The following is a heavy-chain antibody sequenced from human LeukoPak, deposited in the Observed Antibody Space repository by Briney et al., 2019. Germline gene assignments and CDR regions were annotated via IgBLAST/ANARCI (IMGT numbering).Heavy chain of an antibody. CDR1: GFTSSSYA. V-gene: IGHV3-64D*06. J-gene: IGHJ4*02. CDR3: VKDRSEDGSYLAVFDY. CDR2: ISSNGGST. Sequence: GGSLRLSCSASGFTSSSYAMHWVRQAPGKGLEYVSAISSNGGSTYYADSVKGRFTISRDNSKNTLYLQMSSLRAEDTAVYYCVKDRSEDGSYLAVFDYWGQGTLVTVSS. D-gene: IGHD1-26*01.